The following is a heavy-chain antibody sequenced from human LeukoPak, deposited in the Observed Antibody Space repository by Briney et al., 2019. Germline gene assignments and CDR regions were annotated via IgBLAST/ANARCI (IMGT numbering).Heavy chain of an antibody. CDR3: ARAKRYPDY. J-gene: IGHJ4*02. CDR2: IKQDGSEK. CDR1: GFTFSSYA. D-gene: IGHD1-14*01. Sequence: PGRSLRLSCAASGFTFSSYAMHWVRQAPGKGLEWVANIKQDGSEKYYVDSVKGRFTISRDNAKNSLYLQMNSLRAEDTAVYYCARAKRYPDYWGQGTLVTVSS. V-gene: IGHV3-7*01.